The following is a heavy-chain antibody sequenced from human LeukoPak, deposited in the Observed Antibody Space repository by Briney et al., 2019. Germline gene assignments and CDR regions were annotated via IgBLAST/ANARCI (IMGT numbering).Heavy chain of an antibody. V-gene: IGHV3-23*01. D-gene: IGHD2-2*01. CDR3: AKNSPGGYCSSTSCYGLHDSDY. Sequence: GGSLRLSCAASGFTFSSYGMSWVRQAPGKGLEWVSAISGSGGSTYYADSVKGRFTISRDNSKNTLYLQMNSLRAEDTAVYYCAKNSPGGYCSSTSCYGLHDSDYWGQGTLVTVSS. CDR1: GFTFSSYG. CDR2: ISGSGGST. J-gene: IGHJ4*02.